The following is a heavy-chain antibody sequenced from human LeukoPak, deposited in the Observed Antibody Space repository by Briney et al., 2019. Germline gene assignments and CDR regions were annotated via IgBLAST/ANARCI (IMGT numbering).Heavy chain of an antibody. Sequence: ASVKVSCKASGYTFTSYDINWVRQAPGQGLEWMGWISAYNGNTSYAQKLQDRVTMTTDTSTSTAYMELRSLRSDDTAVYYCARGFTAMAFDYWGQGALVTVSS. CDR1: GYTFTSYD. J-gene: IGHJ4*02. CDR3: ARGFTAMAFDY. CDR2: ISAYNGNT. V-gene: IGHV1-18*01. D-gene: IGHD5-18*01.